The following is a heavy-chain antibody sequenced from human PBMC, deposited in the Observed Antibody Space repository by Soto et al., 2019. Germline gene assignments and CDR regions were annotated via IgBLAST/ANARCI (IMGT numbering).Heavy chain of an antibody. D-gene: IGHD2-21*01. CDR1: GFTFSNYW. V-gene: IGHV3-74*03. J-gene: IGHJ6*02. CDR3: ARAGLQHALDV. Sequence: EVQLVESGGGLVQPGGSLRLSCAASGFTFSNYWMYWVRQAPGKGLVWVSRVNNDGTDTTHADSVKGRFTISRDNAENTLYLQMNSLRAEDTVVYYCARAGLQHALDVWGQGSTVTVSS. CDR2: VNNDGTDT.